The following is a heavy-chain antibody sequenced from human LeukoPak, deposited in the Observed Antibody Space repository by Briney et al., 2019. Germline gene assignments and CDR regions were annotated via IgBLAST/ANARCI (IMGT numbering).Heavy chain of an antibody. D-gene: IGHD2-15*01. Sequence: SETLSLTCTVSGGSISSGDYYWSWIRQPPGKGLEWIGYIYYSGSTYYNPSLKSRVTISVDTSKNQFSLKLSSVTAADTAVYYRARADFSGGSCPLEYWGQGTLVTVSS. J-gene: IGHJ4*02. CDR2: IYYSGST. CDR1: GGSISSGDYY. V-gene: IGHV4-30-4*01. CDR3: ARADFSGGSCPLEY.